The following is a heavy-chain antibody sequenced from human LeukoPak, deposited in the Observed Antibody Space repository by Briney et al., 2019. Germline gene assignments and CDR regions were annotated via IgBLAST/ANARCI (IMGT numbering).Heavy chain of an antibody. J-gene: IGHJ4*02. V-gene: IGHV3-33*06. Sequence: GRSLRLSCAASGFTFSSYGMHWVRQAPGKGLEWVALIWYDGSNKYYADSVKGRFTISGDNSKNTLYLQMNSLRAEDTAVYYCAKVRGLYYDSSGYYFDYWGQGTLVTVSS. CDR2: IWYDGSNK. CDR1: GFTFSSYG. D-gene: IGHD3-22*01. CDR3: AKVRGLYYDSSGYYFDY.